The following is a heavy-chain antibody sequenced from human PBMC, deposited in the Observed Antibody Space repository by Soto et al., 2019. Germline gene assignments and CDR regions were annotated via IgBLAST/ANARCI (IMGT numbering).Heavy chain of an antibody. V-gene: IGHV3-23*01. CDR1: SFAFSSFA. Sequence: LRLSCAASSFAFSSFAMSWVRQAPGKGLEWVSGISATSGSTYYADSVKGRFTISRDNSKNTLYLQMNSLRVEDTAVYFCAKEILPDYWGQGTLVTVSS. CDR3: AKEILPDY. CDR2: ISATSGST. J-gene: IGHJ4*02.